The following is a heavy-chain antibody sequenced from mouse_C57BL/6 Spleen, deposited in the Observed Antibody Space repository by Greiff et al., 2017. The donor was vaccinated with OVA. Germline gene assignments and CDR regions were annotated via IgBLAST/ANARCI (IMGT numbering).Heavy chain of an antibody. CDR1: GYTFTSYW. CDR2: IHPNSGST. Sequence: QVQLQQPGAELVQPGASVKLSCKASGYTFTSYWMHWVKQRPGQGLEWIGMIHPNSGSTNYNEKFKSKATLTVDKSSSTAYMQLSSLTSEDSAVYYCASKAVYYDSDGYWYFDDWGTGTTVTVSS. CDR3: ASKAVYYDSDGYWYFDD. D-gene: IGHD2-4*01. J-gene: IGHJ1*03. V-gene: IGHV1-64*01.